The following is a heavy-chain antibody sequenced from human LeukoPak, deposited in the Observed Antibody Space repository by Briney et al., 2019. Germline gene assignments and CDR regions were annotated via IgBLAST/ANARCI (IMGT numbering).Heavy chain of an antibody. Sequence: GGSLRLSCAAAGFIFRNYWMGWVRQAPGKGLEWAANINEDGSEKYYVDFVKGRFIISRDNAKNSLYLQMNILRAEDTAVFYCLSGSGHCGQGSLVTVSS. CDR3: LSGSGH. J-gene: IGHJ4*02. V-gene: IGHV3-7*01. CDR1: GFIFRNYW. CDR2: INEDGSEK. D-gene: IGHD3-10*01.